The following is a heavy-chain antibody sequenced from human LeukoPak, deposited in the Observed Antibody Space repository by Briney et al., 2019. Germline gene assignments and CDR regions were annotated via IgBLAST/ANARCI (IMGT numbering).Heavy chain of an antibody. J-gene: IGHJ4*02. CDR2: ISYDGSNK. V-gene: IGHV3-30*18. D-gene: IGHD6-13*01. CDR3: AKEGLGSSWYPNYFDY. Sequence: GGSLRLSCAASGFTLSAYAMHWVRQAPGKGLEWVALISYDGSNKYYVDFVKGRFTISRDSSKNTLYIQVNSLRAEDTAVYYCAKEGLGSSWYPNYFDYWGQGTLVTVSS. CDR1: GFTLSAYA.